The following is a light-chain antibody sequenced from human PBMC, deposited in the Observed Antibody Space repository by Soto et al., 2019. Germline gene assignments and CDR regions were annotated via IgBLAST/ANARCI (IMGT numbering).Light chain of an antibody. CDR1: SSDVGDYNY. J-gene: IGLJ3*02. V-gene: IGLV2-11*01. CDR3: CSFAGSYTFWV. CDR2: DVS. Sequence: QSALTQPRSVSGSPGQSVTISCTGTSSDVGDYNYVSWYQQYPGKAPKLVIYDVSKRPSGVPDRFSGSKSGNTASLTISGLQAEDELDYYCCSFAGSYTFWVFGGGTKLTVL.